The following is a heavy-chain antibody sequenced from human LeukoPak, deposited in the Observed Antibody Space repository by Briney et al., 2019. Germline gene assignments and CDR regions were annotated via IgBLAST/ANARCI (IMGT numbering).Heavy chain of an antibody. CDR1: GGSISSSRYY. V-gene: IGHV4-39*01. CDR3: ASPREMATIYDAFDI. Sequence: PSETLSLTCTVSGGSISSSRYYWGWIRQPPGKGLEWIGTVYYNGNTYYNPSLKSRVTIYVDMSKNQFSLNLSSVTAADTAVYYCASPREMATIYDAFDIWGQGTMVTVSS. CDR2: VYYNGNT. J-gene: IGHJ3*02. D-gene: IGHD5-24*01.